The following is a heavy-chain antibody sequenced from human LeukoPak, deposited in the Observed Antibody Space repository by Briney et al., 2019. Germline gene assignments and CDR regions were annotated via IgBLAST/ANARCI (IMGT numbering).Heavy chain of an antibody. D-gene: IGHD4-17*01. CDR2: INHRGRT. Sequence: SETLSLTCAVYGGSFSDYYWSWIRQPPGKGLEWIAEINHRGRTNYNPSLKSRVTISVDTSKNHFSLKLSSVTAADTAVYYCARVPTTVTYTDYWGQGTLVTVSS. J-gene: IGHJ4*02. CDR3: ARVPTTVTYTDY. CDR1: GGSFSDYY. V-gene: IGHV4-34*01.